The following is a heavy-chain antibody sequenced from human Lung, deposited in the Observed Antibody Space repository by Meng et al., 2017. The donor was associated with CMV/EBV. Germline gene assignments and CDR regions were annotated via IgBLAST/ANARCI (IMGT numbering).Heavy chain of an antibody. CDR3: ATDLYYDDSGLRDY. Sequence: SGFTFSNAWMSWVRQAPGKGLEWVGRIISEADGGTTHHAAPVKGRFTISRDDSKNTLYLQMNSLKTEDTAMYYCATDLYYDDSGLRDYWGRGTLVTVS. J-gene: IGHJ4*02. CDR2: IISEADGGTT. D-gene: IGHD3-22*01. CDR1: GFTFSNAW. V-gene: IGHV3-15*01.